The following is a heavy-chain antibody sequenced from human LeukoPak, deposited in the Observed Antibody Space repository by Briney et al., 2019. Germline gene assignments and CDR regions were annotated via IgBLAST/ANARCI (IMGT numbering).Heavy chain of an antibody. CDR2: IVVGSGYT. D-gene: IGHD2-8*01. J-gene: IGHJ6*03. V-gene: IGHV1-58*01. CDR1: RFTFSSPT. Sequence: ASVKVSCKASRFTFSSPTVQWVRQARGQRLEWIGWIVVGSGYTNYAQNLHGRVTMTRDTSITTAYMELNSLTSDDTAVYFCARSAEHCNNGVCFTDYYMDVWGKGTTVTVSS. CDR3: ARSAEHCNNGVCFTDYYMDV.